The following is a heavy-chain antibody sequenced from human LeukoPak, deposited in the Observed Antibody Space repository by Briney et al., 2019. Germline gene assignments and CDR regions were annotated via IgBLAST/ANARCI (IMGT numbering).Heavy chain of an antibody. CDR1: GGSISSGGYS. Sequence: SQTLSLTCVVSGGSISSGGYSWSWIRQPPGKGLEWIGYIYYSGATYYNPSLKSRLTISVDTSKNQFSLKLSSVTAADTAVYYCARDKNWGNYNWFDPWGQGTLVTVSS. J-gene: IGHJ5*02. CDR3: ARDKNWGNYNWFDP. V-gene: IGHV4-30-4*07. CDR2: IYYSGAT. D-gene: IGHD3-16*01.